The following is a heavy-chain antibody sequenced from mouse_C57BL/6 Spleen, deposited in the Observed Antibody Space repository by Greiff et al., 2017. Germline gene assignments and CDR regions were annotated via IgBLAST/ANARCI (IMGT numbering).Heavy chain of an antibody. Sequence: VMLVESGGGLVKPGGSLKLSCAASGFTFSDYGMHWVRQAPEKGLEWVAYISSGSSTIYYADTVKGRFTISRDNAKNTLFLQMTSLRSEDTAMYYCARDWDWYFDVWGTGTTVTVSS. CDR1: GFTFSDYG. J-gene: IGHJ1*03. D-gene: IGHD4-1*01. CDR2: ISSGSSTI. CDR3: ARDWDWYFDV. V-gene: IGHV5-17*01.